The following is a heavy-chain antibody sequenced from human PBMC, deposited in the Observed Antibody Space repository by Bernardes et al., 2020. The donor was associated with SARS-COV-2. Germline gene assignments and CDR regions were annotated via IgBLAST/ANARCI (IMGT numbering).Heavy chain of an antibody. D-gene: IGHD3-3*01. CDR3: VNYYDFWSGYFN. CDR2: IYYRGNT. J-gene: IGHJ4*02. CDR1: GGSISSSGYY. V-gene: IGHV4-39*01. Sequence: SETLSLTCTVSGGSISSSGYYWGWIPQPPGKGLECIGSIYYRGNTYYNPSLKSRVTVSVDTSKNQFSLRLNSVTAADTAVYYCVNYYDFWSGYFNWGQGVLVTVSS.